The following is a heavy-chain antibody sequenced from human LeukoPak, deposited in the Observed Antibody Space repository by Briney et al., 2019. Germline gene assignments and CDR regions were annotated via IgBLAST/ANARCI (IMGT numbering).Heavy chain of an antibody. D-gene: IGHD5-18*01. Sequence: SETLSLTCTASGGSISSGAYYWSWLRQPPGKGLESIVYIHYSGSAYYTPSLKSRLTISVDTSRIQFSLKLSSVTASDTAVYYCASGRPYSYGYGEDYWGQGTLVTVSS. CDR3: ASGRPYSYGYGEDY. CDR2: IHYSGSA. V-gene: IGHV4-30-4*01. J-gene: IGHJ4*02. CDR1: GGSISSGAYY.